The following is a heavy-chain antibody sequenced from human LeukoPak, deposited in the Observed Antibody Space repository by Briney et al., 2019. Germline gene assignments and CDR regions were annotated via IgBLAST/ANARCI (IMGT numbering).Heavy chain of an antibody. CDR2: LYPSGSN. V-gene: IGHV4-59*01. CDR3: AGGHYPLEY. J-gene: IGHJ4*02. Sequence: KASETLSLTCSVSGGSINSGYWSWIRQPPGKGLEWIGLLYPSGSNNYNPSLKSRVTISVDTSRTQFSLKLSSMTAADTAVYYCAGGHYPLEYWGQGTLVTVSS. CDR1: GGSINSGY. D-gene: IGHD1-26*01.